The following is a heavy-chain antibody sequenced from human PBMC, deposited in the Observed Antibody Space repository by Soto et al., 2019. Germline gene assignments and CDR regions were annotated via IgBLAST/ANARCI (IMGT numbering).Heavy chain of an antibody. Sequence: QVQLVQSGAEVKKPGASVKVSCQASGYSFTSCYLHWVRQAPGQGLEWMGIINPDTGSTTYAQKFQDRGTRTRDTSTSTVHMELSSLRSEDTAVYYWARDGQFWRWDYWGQGTLVTVSS. CDR2: INPDTGST. J-gene: IGHJ4*02. CDR3: ARDGQFWRWDY. CDR1: GYSFTSCY. D-gene: IGHD3-3*01. V-gene: IGHV1-46*01.